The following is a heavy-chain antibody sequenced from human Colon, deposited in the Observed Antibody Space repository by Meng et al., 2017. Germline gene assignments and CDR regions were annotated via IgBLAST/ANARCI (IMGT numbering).Heavy chain of an antibody. CDR1: NGSINSADYY. CDR2: IHSSGNT. D-gene: IGHD2-2*01. CDR3: ARNPVIPDARTFDF. V-gene: IGHV4-30-4*01. Sequence: QVQLQESGPGLVKPSQTLSLTCTISNGSINSADYYWNWIRQPPGKGLEWLGYIHSSGNTYYTPSLKSRPAMSLDTSKNQFSLRLTSVTAADTAVYYCARNPVIPDARTFDFWGQGALVTVSS. J-gene: IGHJ4*02.